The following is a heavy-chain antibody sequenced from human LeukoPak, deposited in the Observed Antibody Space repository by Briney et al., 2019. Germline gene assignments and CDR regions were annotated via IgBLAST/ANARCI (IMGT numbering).Heavy chain of an antibody. CDR2: ISHSGST. CDR1: DDSISSGAYY. Sequence: SETLSLTCTVSDDSISSGAYYWTWIRQPPGKGLEWIGYISHSGSTYYNPSLKSRVTISVDMSKNQFSLKLSSVTAADTAVYYCARVRVFGVVITAHYFDYWGQGTLVTVSS. J-gene: IGHJ4*02. CDR3: ARVRVFGVVITAHYFDY. D-gene: IGHD3-3*01. V-gene: IGHV4-30-2*01.